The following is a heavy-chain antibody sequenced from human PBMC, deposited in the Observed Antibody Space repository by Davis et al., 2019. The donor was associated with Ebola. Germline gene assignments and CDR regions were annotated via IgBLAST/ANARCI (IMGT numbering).Heavy chain of an antibody. CDR3: AKGNYDSSGFWGYWFDP. V-gene: IGHV3-53*01. Sequence: GGSLRLSCAASGLLVSDNYMSWVRQAPGKGLEWISVLYRDGRTYYADSVKDRFTISRDNSENTLHLQLNSVRAEDTAIYYCAKGNYDSSGFWGYWFDPWGQGQLVTVSS. D-gene: IGHD3-22*01. J-gene: IGHJ5*02. CDR1: GLLVSDNY. CDR2: LYRDGRT.